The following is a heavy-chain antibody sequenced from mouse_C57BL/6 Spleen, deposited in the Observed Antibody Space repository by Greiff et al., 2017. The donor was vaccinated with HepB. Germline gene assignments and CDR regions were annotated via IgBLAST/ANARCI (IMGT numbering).Heavy chain of an antibody. CDR3: ERGGSSLYFGY. CDR1: GYSITSGYY. Sequence: EVKLEESGPGLVKPSPSLSPTCSVTGYSITSGYYWNWIRQFPGNKLEWMGYISYDGRNNYNPSRKNRISITRDPSKNQFFLKLNSVTTEDTATYYCERGGSSLYFGYWGQGTTLTVSS. CDR2: ISYDGRN. J-gene: IGHJ2*01. V-gene: IGHV3-6*01. D-gene: IGHD1-1*01.